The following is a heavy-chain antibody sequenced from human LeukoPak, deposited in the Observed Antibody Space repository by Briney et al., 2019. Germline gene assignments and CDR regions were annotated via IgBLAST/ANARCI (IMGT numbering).Heavy chain of an antibody. V-gene: IGHV3-23*01. D-gene: IGHD3-10*01. CDR2: ISGSGGST. Sequence: GGSLRLSCAASGFTFSSYAMHWVRQAPGKGLEWVSAISGSGGSTYYADCVKGRFTISRDNSKNTLYLQMNSLRAEDTAVYYCAKDLSRFGELLTDAFDIWGQGTMVTVSS. CDR3: AKDLSRFGELLTDAFDI. CDR1: GFTFSSYA. J-gene: IGHJ3*02.